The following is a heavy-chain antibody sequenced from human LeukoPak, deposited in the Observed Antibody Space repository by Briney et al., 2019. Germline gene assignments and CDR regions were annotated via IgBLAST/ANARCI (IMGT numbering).Heavy chain of an antibody. CDR1: GGTFSSYA. J-gene: IGHJ5*02. CDR2: IIPIFGTA. V-gene: IGHV1-69*05. CDR3: AVLGYCSSTSCP. D-gene: IGHD2-2*01. Sequence: SVKASCKASGGTFSSYAISWVRQAPGQGLEWMGGIIPIFGTANYAQKFQGRVTITTDESTSTAYMELSSLRSEDTAVYYCAVLGYCSSTSCPWGQGTLVTVSS.